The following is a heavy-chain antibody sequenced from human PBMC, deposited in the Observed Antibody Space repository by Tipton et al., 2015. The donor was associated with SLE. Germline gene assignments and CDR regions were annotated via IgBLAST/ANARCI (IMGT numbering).Heavy chain of an antibody. V-gene: IGHV3-30*04. CDR2: ISSDENDK. CDR3: ARDPAALPVYYYMDV. J-gene: IGHJ6*03. CDR1: GFIFSSYA. Sequence: SLRLSCAASGFIFSSYAMHWVRQAPGKGLEWVAIISSDENDKYYADSVKGRFTISRDNSKNTVYLQVNSLRAEDTAVYYCARDPAALPVYYYMDVWGKGTTVTVSS.